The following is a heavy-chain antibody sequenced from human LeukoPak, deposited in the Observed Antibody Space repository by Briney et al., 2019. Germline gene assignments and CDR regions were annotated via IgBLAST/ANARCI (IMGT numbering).Heavy chain of an antibody. D-gene: IGHD2-2*01. Sequence: SETLSLTCAVYGGSFSGYYWSWIRQPPGKGLEWIGEINHSGSTNYNPSLKSRVTISVDTSKNQFSLKLSSVTAADTAVYHCARVSCTSASCSYYYYMYVWGKGTTVTVSS. J-gene: IGHJ6*03. CDR2: INHSGST. CDR3: ARVSCTSASCSYYYYMYV. CDR1: GGSFSGYY. V-gene: IGHV4-34*01.